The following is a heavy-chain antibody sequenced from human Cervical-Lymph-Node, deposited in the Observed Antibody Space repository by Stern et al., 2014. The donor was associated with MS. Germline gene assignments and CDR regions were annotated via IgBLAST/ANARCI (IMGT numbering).Heavy chain of an antibody. J-gene: IGHJ5*02. CDR1: VFDDYA. CDR2: ISWNSGTI. Sequence: EVQLVESGGGLVQPGRSLRLSCTASVFDDYAMHWVRQAPGKGLEWVSTISWNSGTIDYADSVKGRFTTSRDNANNFLYLQMNSLRVEDTALYYCAKQPLWFGEFGPFDPWGQGTLVTVSS. D-gene: IGHD3-10*01. CDR3: AKQPLWFGEFGPFDP. V-gene: IGHV3-9*01.